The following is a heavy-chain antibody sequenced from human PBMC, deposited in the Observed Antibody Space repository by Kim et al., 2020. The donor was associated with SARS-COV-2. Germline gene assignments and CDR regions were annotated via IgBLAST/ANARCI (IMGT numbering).Heavy chain of an antibody. Sequence: GGSLRLSCAASGFMFNAYVMHWVRQAPGKGLEWVTIVSFHGINIFYSDSVKGRFTVSRDNSNDTLYLQMNNLRPEDTGIYYCARLGPTRASAWYKGPLDYWGQGTLVTVSS. J-gene: IGHJ4*02. V-gene: IGHV3-30*03. CDR3: ARLGPTRASAWYKGPLDY. CDR1: GFMFNAYV. CDR2: VSFHGINI. D-gene: IGHD6-19*01.